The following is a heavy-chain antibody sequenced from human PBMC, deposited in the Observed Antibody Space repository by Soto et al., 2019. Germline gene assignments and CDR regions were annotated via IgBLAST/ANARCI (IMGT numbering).Heavy chain of an antibody. CDR1: GFTVSSNY. CDR2: IYSGGGT. Sequence: EVQLVASGGGLVQPGGSLRLSCAASGFTVSSNYMNWVRQAPGKGLEWVSVIYSGGGTYYADSVKGRFTNSRDNSKNTLDLQMNSLTTEDTAVYYCARESFGDYVYAFDIWGQGTVVTVAS. J-gene: IGHJ3*02. CDR3: ARESFGDYVYAFDI. D-gene: IGHD4-17*01. V-gene: IGHV3-66*01.